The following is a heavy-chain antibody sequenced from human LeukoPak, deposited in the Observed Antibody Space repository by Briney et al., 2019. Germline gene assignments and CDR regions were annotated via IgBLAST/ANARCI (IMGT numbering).Heavy chain of an antibody. Sequence: SETLSLTCAVYGGSFSGYYWSWIRQPPGKGLEWIGEINHSGSTNYNPSLKSRVTISVDTSKNQFSLKLSSVTAADTAVYYCARADYYYGMDVWGQGTTVTVSS. CDR3: ARADYYYGMDV. V-gene: IGHV4-34*01. CDR1: GGSFSGYY. CDR2: INHSGST. J-gene: IGHJ6*02.